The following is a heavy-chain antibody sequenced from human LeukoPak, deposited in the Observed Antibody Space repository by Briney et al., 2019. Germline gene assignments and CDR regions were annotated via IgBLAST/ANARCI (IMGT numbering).Heavy chain of an antibody. CDR3: ARDGGYSYGYRDYYYYMDV. D-gene: IGHD5-18*01. J-gene: IGHJ6*03. Sequence: PSETLSLTCTVSGGSISSYYWSWIRQPPGKGLEWIGYIYYSGSTNYNPSLKSRVTISVDTSKNQFSLKLSSVTAADTAVYYCARDGGYSYGYRDYYYYMDVWGKGTTVTISS. CDR2: IYYSGST. CDR1: GGSISSYY. V-gene: IGHV4-59*01.